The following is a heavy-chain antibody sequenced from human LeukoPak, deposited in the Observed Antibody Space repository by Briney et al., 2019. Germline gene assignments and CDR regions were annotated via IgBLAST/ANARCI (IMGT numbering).Heavy chain of an antibody. CDR3: ARASGSSNWDRGYWYFDL. Sequence: PGGSLRLSCAASGFTFSSYAMHWVRQAPGKGLEWVAVISYDGSNKYYADSVKGRFTISRDNSKNTLYLQMNSLRAEDTAVYYCARASGSSNWDRGYWYFDLWGRGTLVTVSS. CDR1: GFTFSSYA. J-gene: IGHJ2*01. V-gene: IGHV3-30-3*01. D-gene: IGHD6-13*01. CDR2: ISYDGSNK.